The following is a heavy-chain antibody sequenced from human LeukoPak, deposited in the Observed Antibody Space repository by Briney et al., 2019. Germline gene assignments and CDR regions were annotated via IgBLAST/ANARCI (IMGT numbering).Heavy chain of an antibody. CDR3: ARGKPVRYSSSCFDY. CDR2: IYYSGST. V-gene: IGHV4-59*01. Sequence: SETLSLTCTVSGGSISSYYWSWIRQPPGKGLEWIGYIYYSGSTNYNPSLKSRVTISVDTSKNQFSLKLSSVTAADTAVYYCARGKPVRYSSSCFDYWGQGTLVTVSS. J-gene: IGHJ4*02. CDR1: GGSISSYY. D-gene: IGHD6-13*01.